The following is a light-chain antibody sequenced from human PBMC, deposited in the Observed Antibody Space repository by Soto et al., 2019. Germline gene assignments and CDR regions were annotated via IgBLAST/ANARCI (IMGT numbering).Light chain of an antibody. CDR2: DAS. V-gene: IGKV1-33*01. Sequence: DIQMTQSPSSLSASVGDRVTITCQASQDISNFLNWYQHKSGKSPKLLINDASNLETGVPSRFSGSGSSPYFTFTINSLQPEVGATYYCQQYDSLPLSFGPGTKVELK. CDR1: QDISNF. J-gene: IGKJ3*01. CDR3: QQYDSLPLS.